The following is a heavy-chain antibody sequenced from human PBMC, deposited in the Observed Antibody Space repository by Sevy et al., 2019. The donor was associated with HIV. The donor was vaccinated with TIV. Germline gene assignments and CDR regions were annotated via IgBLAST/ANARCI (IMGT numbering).Heavy chain of an antibody. V-gene: IGHV3-23*01. Sequence: GGSLRLSCAASGFTFSSYGMSWVRQAPGKGLEWVAGITDSGGRKYYADSVKGRFTISRDNSKNTLSLQMNSLRAEDTAIYYCAKDSGWTHVYWGQGTLVTVSS. CDR2: ITDSGGRK. D-gene: IGHD6-19*01. CDR1: GFTFSSYG. J-gene: IGHJ4*02. CDR3: AKDSGWTHVY.